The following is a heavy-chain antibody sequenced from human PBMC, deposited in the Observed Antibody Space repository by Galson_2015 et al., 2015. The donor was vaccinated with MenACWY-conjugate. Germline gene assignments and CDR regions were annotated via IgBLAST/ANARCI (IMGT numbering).Heavy chain of an antibody. CDR3: ARHNHDSSGEKYYFDH. CDR2: INPGGSST. D-gene: IGHD3-22*01. J-gene: IGHJ4*02. CDR1: GFIFNTYW. V-gene: IGHV3-74*01. Sequence: SLRLSCAASGFIFNTYWMHWVRQAPGKGLVWVSRINPGGSSTTYADSVKDRFTISRDNAKNTLYLQMNSLRPEDTAVFYCARHNHDSSGEKYYFDHWGQGALVTVSS.